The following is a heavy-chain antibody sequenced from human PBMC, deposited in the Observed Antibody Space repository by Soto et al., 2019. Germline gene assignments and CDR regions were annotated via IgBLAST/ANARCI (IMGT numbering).Heavy chain of an antibody. CDR1: GFTFTSSA. Sequence: ASVKVSCKASGFTFTSSAVQWVRQARGQRLEWIGWIVVGSGNTNYAQKFQERVTITRDMSTSTAYMELSSLRSEDTAVYYCAAGVGATTYPPPPHYWGQGTLVTV. J-gene: IGHJ4*02. V-gene: IGHV1-58*01. CDR3: AAGVGATTYPPPPHY. D-gene: IGHD1-26*01. CDR2: IVVGSGNT.